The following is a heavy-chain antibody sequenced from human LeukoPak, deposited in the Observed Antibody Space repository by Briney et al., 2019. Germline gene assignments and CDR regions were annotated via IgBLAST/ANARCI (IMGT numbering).Heavy chain of an antibody. D-gene: IGHD2/OR15-2a*01. J-gene: IGHJ4*02. CDR2: ISSSSSTI. Sequence: TGGSLRLSCAASGFTFSSYSMNWVRQAPGKGPEWVSYISSSSSTIYYADSVKGRFTISRDNAKNSLYLQMNSLRAGDTAVYYCARGGRILSDYWGQGTLVTVSS. CDR1: GFTFSSYS. CDR3: ARGGRILSDY. V-gene: IGHV3-48*01.